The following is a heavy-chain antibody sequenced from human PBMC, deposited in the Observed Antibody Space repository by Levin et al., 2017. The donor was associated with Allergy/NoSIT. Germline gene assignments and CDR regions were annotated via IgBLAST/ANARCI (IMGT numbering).Heavy chain of an antibody. CDR3: ARVHRGAFDI. CDR1: GFTFSTYD. D-gene: IGHD3-10*01. V-gene: IGHV3-13*01. J-gene: IGHJ3*02. Sequence: SGGSLRLSCAASGFTFSTYDMHWVRQVTGKGLEWVSGINTAGDTFFPGSVKGRFTVSRENAKNSLYLQMNSLRAGDTAVYYCARVHRGAFDIWGQGTMVTVSS. CDR2: INTAGDT.